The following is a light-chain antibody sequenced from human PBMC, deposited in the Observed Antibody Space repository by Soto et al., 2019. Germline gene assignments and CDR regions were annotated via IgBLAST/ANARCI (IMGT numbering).Light chain of an antibody. CDR1: SSDVGSYNL. V-gene: IGLV2-23*01. J-gene: IGLJ1*01. CDR3: CSYAGSSTYV. CDR2: EGS. Sequence: SALTQPASVSGSPGQSITISCTGTSSDVGSYNLVSWDQQHPGKAPKLMIYEGSKRPSGVSNRFSGSKSGNTASLTISGLQAEDEADYYCCSYAGSSTYVFGTGTKLTVL.